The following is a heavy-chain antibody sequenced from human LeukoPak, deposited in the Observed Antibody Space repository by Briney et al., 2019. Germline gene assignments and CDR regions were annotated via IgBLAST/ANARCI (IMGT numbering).Heavy chain of an antibody. D-gene: IGHD7-27*01. CDR1: GGSFSGYY. J-gene: IGHJ3*02. V-gene: IGHV4-34*01. CDR2: INHSGST. Sequence: SETLSLTCAVYGGSFSGYYWSWIRQPPGKGLEWIGEINHSGSTNYNPSLKSRVTISVDTSKNQFSLKLSSVTAADTAVYYCARGPLRGDSEAFDIWGQGTMVTVSS. CDR3: ARGPLRGDSEAFDI.